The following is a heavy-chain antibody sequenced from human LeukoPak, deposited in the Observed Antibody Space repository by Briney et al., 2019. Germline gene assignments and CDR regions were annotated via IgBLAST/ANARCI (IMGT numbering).Heavy chain of an antibody. V-gene: IGHV3-23*01. J-gene: IGHJ4*02. Sequence: GGSLRLSCAASGFTFSSYAMNWVRQAPGKGPEWVSISGSGGDTYYADSVKGRFTISRDNSKNTLYLQMNSLRAEDTAVYYCAKVYSSGWYEMDYWGQGTLVTVSS. CDR2: ISGSGGDT. CDR1: GFTFSSYA. CDR3: AKVYSSGWYEMDY. D-gene: IGHD6-19*01.